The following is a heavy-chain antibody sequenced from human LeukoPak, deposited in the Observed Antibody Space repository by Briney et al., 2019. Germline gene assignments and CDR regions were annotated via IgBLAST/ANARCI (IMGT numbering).Heavy chain of an antibody. CDR2: IHDSGDYT. V-gene: IGHV3-23*01. CDR3: AKRNGYADY. J-gene: IGHJ4*02. D-gene: IGHD5-18*01. Sequence: GGSLRLSRAASGFTFSSYTMSWVRQAPGKGLDWVSAIHDSGDYTYYADSVKGRFIISRDNSKNTLYLQMNSLRAEDTAVYYCAKRNGYADYWGRGTLVTVSS. CDR1: GFTFSSYT.